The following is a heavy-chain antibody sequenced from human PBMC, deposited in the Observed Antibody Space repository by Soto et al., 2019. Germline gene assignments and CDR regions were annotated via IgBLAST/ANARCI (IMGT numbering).Heavy chain of an antibody. J-gene: IGHJ4*02. V-gene: IGHV3-23*01. CDR2: ISGSGGST. D-gene: IGHD3-22*01. Sequence: LRLSCAASGFTFSSYAMSWVRQAPGKGLEWVSAISGSGGSTYYADSVKGRFTISRDNSKNTLYLQMNSLRAEDTAVYYCAKDPSPYYYDSSGFDYWGQGTLVTVSS. CDR3: AKDPSPYYYDSSGFDY. CDR1: GFTFSSYA.